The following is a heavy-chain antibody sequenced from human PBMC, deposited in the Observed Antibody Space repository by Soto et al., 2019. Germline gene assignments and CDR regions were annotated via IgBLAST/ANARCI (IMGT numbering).Heavy chain of an antibody. V-gene: IGHV4-59*01. CDR1: GGSISSYY. D-gene: IGHD3-22*01. J-gene: IGHJ5*02. Sequence: SETRSLTCTVSGGSISSYYWSWIRQPPGKGLEWIGYIYYSGSTNYNPSLKSRVTISVDTSKNQFSLKLSSVTAADTAVYYCARDRQYYYDSSGSPWFDPWGQGTLVTSPQ. CDR2: IYYSGST. CDR3: ARDRQYYYDSSGSPWFDP.